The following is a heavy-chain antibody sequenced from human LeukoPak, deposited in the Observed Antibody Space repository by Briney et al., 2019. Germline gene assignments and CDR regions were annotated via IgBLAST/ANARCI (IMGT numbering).Heavy chain of an antibody. J-gene: IGHJ5*02. Sequence: ASVKVSCKASGYTFTGYYMHRVRQAPGQGLEWMGWINPNSGGTNYAQKFQGRVTMTRDTSISTAYMELSRLRSDDTAVYYCARGQQLVLIWFDPWGQGTLVTVSS. D-gene: IGHD6-13*01. CDR2: INPNSGGT. CDR1: GYTFTGYY. V-gene: IGHV1-2*02. CDR3: ARGQQLVLIWFDP.